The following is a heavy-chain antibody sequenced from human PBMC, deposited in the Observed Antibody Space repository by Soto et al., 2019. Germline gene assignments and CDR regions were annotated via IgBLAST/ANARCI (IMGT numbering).Heavy chain of an antibody. J-gene: IGHJ4*02. D-gene: IGHD6-13*01. V-gene: IGHV3-7*05. Sequence: PGGSLRLSCAASGFTFSSYWMSWVRQAPGKGLEWVANIKQDGSEKYYVDSVKGRFTISRDNAKNSLYLQMNSLRAEDTAVYYCARGLGPGQLVPDYFDYWGQGTLVTVSS. CDR2: IKQDGSEK. CDR3: ARGLGPGQLVPDYFDY. CDR1: GFTFSSYW.